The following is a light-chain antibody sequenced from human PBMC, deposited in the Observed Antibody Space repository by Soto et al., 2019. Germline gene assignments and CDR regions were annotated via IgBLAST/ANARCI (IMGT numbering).Light chain of an antibody. V-gene: IGLV2-14*01. CDR1: SGDVGGYTF. Sequence: QSVLTQPASVSGSPGQSITISCTGTSGDVGGYTFVSWYQQHPGRAPKLLIWDVSNRPFGVSYCFSASKSGNTASLTISGLQTDDEDDYYSTSYTSSRSLVFGTGTKLTVL. CDR2: DVS. J-gene: IGLJ1*01. CDR3: TSYTSSRSLV.